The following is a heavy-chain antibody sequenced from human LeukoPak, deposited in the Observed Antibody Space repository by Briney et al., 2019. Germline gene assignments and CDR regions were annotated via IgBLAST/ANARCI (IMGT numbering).Heavy chain of an antibody. D-gene: IGHD3/OR15-3a*01. Sequence: GGSLRLSCAASGFTFSSYWMSWVRQAPGKGLEWVANIKQDGSEKYYVDSVKGRFTISRDNAKNSLYLQMNSLRAEDTALYYCARDGPYGTGAFDIWGQGTMVTVSS. CDR1: GFTFSSYW. CDR2: IKQDGSEK. CDR3: ARDGPYGTGAFDI. J-gene: IGHJ3*02. V-gene: IGHV3-7*03.